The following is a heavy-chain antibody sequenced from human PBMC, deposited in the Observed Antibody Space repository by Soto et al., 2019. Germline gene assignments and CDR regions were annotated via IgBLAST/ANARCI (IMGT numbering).Heavy chain of an antibody. J-gene: IGHJ4*02. CDR1: GFTFSGYG. V-gene: IGHV3-30*03. Sequence: QVQLVESGGGVVQPGRSLRLSCAASGFTFSGYGLHWVRQAPGKGLEWVAVVSYDGSNKFYADSVKGRFTISRDNSKNTLYLQMNSLRAEDTAVYYCATDIVVIGPATRRDYWGQGTLVTVSS. D-gene: IGHD2-15*01. CDR2: VSYDGSNK. CDR3: ATDIVVIGPATRRDY.